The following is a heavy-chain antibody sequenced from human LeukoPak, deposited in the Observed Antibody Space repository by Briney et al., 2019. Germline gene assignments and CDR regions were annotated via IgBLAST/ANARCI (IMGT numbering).Heavy chain of an antibody. CDR2: ITSSGDTI. CDR3: ARGVTTGVDAFDI. CDR1: VFPFSRYS. D-gene: IGHD4-17*01. V-gene: IGHV3-48*01. J-gene: IGHJ3*02. Sequence: GGSLRLSCTTSVFPFSRYSMNWVRQAPGKGLEWVSYITSSGDTIYYADSVKGRFTISRDNAKNSVYLQMNSLRAEDTAVYYCARGVTTGVDAFDIWGQGTMVSASS.